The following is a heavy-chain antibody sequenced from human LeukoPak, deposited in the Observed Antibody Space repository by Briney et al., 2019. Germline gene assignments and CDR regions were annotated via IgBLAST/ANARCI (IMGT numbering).Heavy chain of an antibody. CDR2: VFFSGST. CDR3: ARHLRPVDYYDSSGYWIPYYYYYMDV. J-gene: IGHJ6*03. Sequence: SETLSLTCTVSGGSISSSSYYWGWIRQPPGKGLEWTGSVFFSGSTYYNPSLKSRVAISVDTSKNQFSLKLSSVTAADTAVYYCARHLRPVDYYDSSGYWIPYYYYYMDVWGKGTTVTVSS. V-gene: IGHV4-39*01. CDR1: GGSISSSSYY. D-gene: IGHD3-22*01.